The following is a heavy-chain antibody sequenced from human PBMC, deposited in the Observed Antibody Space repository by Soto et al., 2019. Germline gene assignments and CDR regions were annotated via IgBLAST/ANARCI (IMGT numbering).Heavy chain of an antibody. D-gene: IGHD3-10*01. J-gene: IGHJ4*02. CDR1: GYTFTSYG. CDR2: ISAYNGNT. CDR3: ARDSALYKYGSGSLFDY. Sequence: ASVKVSCKASGYTFTSYGISWVRQAPGQGLEWMGWISAYNGNTNYAQKLQGRVTMTTDTSTSTAYMELRSLRSDDTAVYYCARDSALYKYGSGSLFDYWGQGTLVTVSS. V-gene: IGHV1-18*01.